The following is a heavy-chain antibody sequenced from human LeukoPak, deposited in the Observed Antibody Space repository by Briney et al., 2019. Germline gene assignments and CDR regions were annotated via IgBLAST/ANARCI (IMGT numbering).Heavy chain of an antibody. CDR3: ARLRQVGATLSL. CDR2: IYYSGST. CDR1: GGSISSYY. J-gene: IGHJ4*02. D-gene: IGHD1-26*01. Sequence: SETLSLTCTVSGGSISSYYWSWIRQPPGKGLEWIGYIYYSGSTNYNPSLKSRVTISVDTSTNQVSLKLSSVTAADTAVYYCARLRQVGATLSLWGQGTLVTVSS. V-gene: IGHV4-59*08.